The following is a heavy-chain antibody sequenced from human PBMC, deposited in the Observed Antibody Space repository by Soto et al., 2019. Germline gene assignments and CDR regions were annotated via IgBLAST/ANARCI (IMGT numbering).Heavy chain of an antibody. Sequence: QVQLVQSGAEAKKPGASVKVSCKASGYTFTSYDINWVRQAAGQGLEWIGWMNPNSGKAVYAQKFQGGVTMSVIPSIMTAYMELSSIRSDDSAVDFCARGLVVISATYWDFDLWGCGTLVTVP. CDR2: MNPNSGKA. D-gene: IGHD2-21*01. CDR1: GYTFTSYD. CDR3: ARGLVVISATYWDFDL. V-gene: IGHV1-8*01. J-gene: IGHJ2*01.